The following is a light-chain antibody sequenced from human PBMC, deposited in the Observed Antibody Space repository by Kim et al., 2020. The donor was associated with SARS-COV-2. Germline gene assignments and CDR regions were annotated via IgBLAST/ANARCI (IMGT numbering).Light chain of an antibody. CDR3: QQYNNWPET. CDR1: QNVSSN. Sequence: EIVMTQSPATLSVSPGERVTLSCKASQNVSSNLAWYQQKPGQAPRLLIYGAYTRATGIPARFSGSGSGTEFTLTISSLQSEDFAVYYCQQYNNWPETFGQGTKVDIK. J-gene: IGKJ1*01. V-gene: IGKV3-15*01. CDR2: GAY.